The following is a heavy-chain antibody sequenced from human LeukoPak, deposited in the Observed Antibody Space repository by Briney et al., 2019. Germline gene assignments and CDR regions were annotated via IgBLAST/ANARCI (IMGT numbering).Heavy chain of an antibody. CDR3: ARANYYDSSGYSRGAFDI. D-gene: IGHD3-22*01. CDR1: GYTFTSYG. Sequence: GAAVKVSCKASGYTFTSYGISWVRQAPGQGLEWMGWISAYNGNTNYAQKLQGRVTMTTDTSTSTAYMELRSLRSDDTAVYYCARANYYDSSGYSRGAFDIWGQGTMVTVSS. J-gene: IGHJ3*02. CDR2: ISAYNGNT. V-gene: IGHV1-18*01.